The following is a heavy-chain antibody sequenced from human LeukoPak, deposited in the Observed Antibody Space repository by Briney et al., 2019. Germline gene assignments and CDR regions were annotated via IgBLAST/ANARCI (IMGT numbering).Heavy chain of an antibody. Sequence: SETLSLTCSVSGGSIDSGSYYWSWVRLPPEKGLEWIASIHYTGSTYYNPSLKSRSTISRDTPKNQFSLTLASVIDADTAVYYCVRHVHSPSFDPWGQGTLVTVSS. V-gene: IGHV4-39*01. CDR3: VRHVHSPSFDP. CDR2: IHYTGST. J-gene: IGHJ5*02. CDR1: GGSIDSGSYY.